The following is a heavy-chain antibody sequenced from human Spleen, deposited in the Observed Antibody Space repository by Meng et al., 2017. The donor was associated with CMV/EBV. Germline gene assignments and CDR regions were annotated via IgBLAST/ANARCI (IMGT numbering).Heavy chain of an antibody. V-gene: IGHV3-30-3*01. Sequence: FSSYAMHWVRQAPGKGLEWVAVISYDGSNKYYADSVKGRFTISRDNSKNTLYLQMNSLRAEDTAVYYCARGSVIFGVVIIREHWFDPWGQGTLVTVSS. CDR2: ISYDGSNK. J-gene: IGHJ5*02. D-gene: IGHD3-3*01. CDR1: FSSYA. CDR3: ARGSVIFGVVIIREHWFDP.